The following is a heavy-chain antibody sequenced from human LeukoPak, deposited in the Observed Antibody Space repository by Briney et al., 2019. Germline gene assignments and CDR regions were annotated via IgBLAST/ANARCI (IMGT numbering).Heavy chain of an antibody. J-gene: IGHJ4*02. V-gene: IGHV3-23*01. CDR3: AKGLAGGPYYFDY. Sequence: GGSLRLSCAASGFTFSSYAMSWVRQAPGKGLEWVSAISGSGGSTYYADSVKGRFTISRDNSKNTLNLQMNSLRAEDTAVYYCAKGLAGGPYYFDYWGQGTLVTVSS. D-gene: IGHD7-27*01. CDR1: GFTFSSYA. CDR2: ISGSGGST.